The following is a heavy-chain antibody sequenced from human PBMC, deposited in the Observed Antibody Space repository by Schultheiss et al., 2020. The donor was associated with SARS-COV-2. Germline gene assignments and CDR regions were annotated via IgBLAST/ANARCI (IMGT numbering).Heavy chain of an antibody. Sequence: GGSLRLSCAGSAFSFSSYAMHWVRQSPGKGLEWVTAISHDSIWRHFADSVNGRFTISRDNSRDTTYLQMNSLRLEDTGVYFCARSLPAPSTTTRFPFDLWGHGTVVTVS. V-gene: IGHV3-30*03. D-gene: IGHD3-3*01. CDR2: ISHDSIWR. CDR1: AFSFSSYA. CDR3: ARSLPAPSTTTRFPFDL. J-gene: IGHJ3*01.